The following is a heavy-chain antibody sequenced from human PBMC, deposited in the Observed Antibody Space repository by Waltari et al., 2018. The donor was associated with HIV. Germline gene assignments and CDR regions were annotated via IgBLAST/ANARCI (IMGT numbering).Heavy chain of an antibody. CDR1: GYTFTSYG. Sequence: QVQLVQSGAEVKKPGASVKVSCKASGYTFTSYGISWVRQTPGQGLEWMGWISAYNGTTNGAQKLQGRVTMTPGTSTSTAYMGLRSLRSDDTAVYCCARESYSSDFDYWGQGTLVTVSS. D-gene: IGHD6-19*01. CDR3: ARESYSSDFDY. V-gene: IGHV1-18*01. CDR2: ISAYNGTT. J-gene: IGHJ4*02.